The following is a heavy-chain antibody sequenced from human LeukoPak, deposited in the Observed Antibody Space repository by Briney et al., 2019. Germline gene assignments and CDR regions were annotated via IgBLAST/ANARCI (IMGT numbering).Heavy chain of an antibody. Sequence: SETLSLTCTVSGGSISSYYWSWIRQPPGKGLEWIGYIYYSGSTNYNPSLKSRVTISVDTSKNQFSLKLSSVTAADTAVYYCARYSSSWVSHWFDLWGQGTLVSVSS. D-gene: IGHD6-13*01. CDR2: IYYSGST. J-gene: IGHJ5*02. CDR1: GGSISSYY. CDR3: ARYSSSWVSHWFDL. V-gene: IGHV4-59*08.